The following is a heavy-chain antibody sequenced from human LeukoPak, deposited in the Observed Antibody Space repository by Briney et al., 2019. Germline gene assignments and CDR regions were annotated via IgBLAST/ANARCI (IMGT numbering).Heavy chain of an antibody. Sequence: SVKVSCKASGGTFSSYAISWVRQAPGQGLEWMGGIIPIFGTANYAQKFQGRVTITTDESTSTAYMELSSLRSEDTAVYYCARVSSSWYFPYYYYGMDVWGQGTTVTVSS. D-gene: IGHD6-13*01. J-gene: IGHJ6*02. CDR1: GGTFSSYA. V-gene: IGHV1-69*05. CDR3: ARVSSSWYFPYYYYGMDV. CDR2: IIPIFGTA.